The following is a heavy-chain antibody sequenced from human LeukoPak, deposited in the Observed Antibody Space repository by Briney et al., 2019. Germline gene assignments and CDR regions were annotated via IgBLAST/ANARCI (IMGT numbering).Heavy chain of an antibody. CDR3: ARDNSYGFMGCMDY. CDR1: GFAFSTYG. CDR2: TRYDGSHS. Sequence: GGSLRLSCAASGFAFSTYGMHWVRQAPGKGLEWVAFTRYDGSHSEHEDSVKGRFSIARDDSKSTLYLQMNSLRAEDTGVYYCARDNSYGFMGCMDYWGQGTRVTVSS. J-gene: IGHJ4*02. V-gene: IGHV3-30*02. D-gene: IGHD5-18*01.